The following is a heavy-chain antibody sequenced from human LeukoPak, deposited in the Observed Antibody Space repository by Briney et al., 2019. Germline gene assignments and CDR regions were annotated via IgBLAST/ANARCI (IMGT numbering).Heavy chain of an antibody. D-gene: IGHD4-17*01. CDR2: IYHSGST. CDR3: ARANGDYPIRGPYYFDY. Sequence: SGTLSLTCAVSGGSISSGGYSWSWIRQPPGKGLEWIGYIYHSGSTYYNPSLKSRVTISVDRSKNQFSLKLSSVTAADTAVYYCARANGDYPIRGPYYFDYWGQGTLVTVSS. V-gene: IGHV4-30-2*01. J-gene: IGHJ4*02. CDR1: GGSISSGGYS.